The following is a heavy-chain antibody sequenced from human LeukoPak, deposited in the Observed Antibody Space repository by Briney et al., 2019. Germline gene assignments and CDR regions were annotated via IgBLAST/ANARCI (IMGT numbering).Heavy chain of an antibody. CDR3: AKGGEVTASSGAFDI. J-gene: IGHJ3*02. CDR2: ISWDGGST. Sequence: GGSLRLSCAASGFTFDDYAMHWVRQAPGKGLEWVSLISWDGGSTYYADSVKGRFTISRDNSKNSLYLQMNSLRAEDTALYYCAKGGEVTASSGAFDIWGQGTMVTVSS. V-gene: IGHV3-43D*03. CDR1: GFTFDDYA. D-gene: IGHD2-21*02.